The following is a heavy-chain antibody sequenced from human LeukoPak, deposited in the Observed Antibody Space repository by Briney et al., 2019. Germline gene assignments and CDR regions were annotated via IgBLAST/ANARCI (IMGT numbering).Heavy chain of an antibody. CDR1: GGSISSSSYY. V-gene: IGHV4-39*07. CDR2: IYYTGNT. Sequence: SETLSLTCTVSGGSISSSSYYWGWIRQPPGKGLEWIGSIYYTGNTFYNPSLKSRLTISVDTSRNQFSLKLSSVTAADTAVYYCATGDYNWFDPWGQGTLVTVSS. J-gene: IGHJ5*02. D-gene: IGHD7-27*01. CDR3: ATGDYNWFDP.